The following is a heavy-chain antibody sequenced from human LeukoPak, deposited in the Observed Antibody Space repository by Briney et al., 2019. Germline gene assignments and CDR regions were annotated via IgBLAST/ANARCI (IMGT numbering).Heavy chain of an antibody. CDR1: GFTFSSYA. V-gene: IGHV3-30-3*01. CDR3: ARDRQGTTYYYYGMDV. D-gene: IGHD1-7*01. CDR2: ISYDGSNK. J-gene: IGHJ6*02. Sequence: GGSLRLSCAASGFTFSSYAMHWVRQAPGKGLEWVAVISYDGSNKYYADSVKGRFTISRDNSKNTLYLQMNSLRAEDTAVYYCARDRQGTTYYYYGMDVWGQGTTVTVSS.